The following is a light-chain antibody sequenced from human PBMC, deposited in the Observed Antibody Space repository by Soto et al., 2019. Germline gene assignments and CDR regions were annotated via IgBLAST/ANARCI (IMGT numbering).Light chain of an antibody. Sequence: SVLTQPPSPSGTPGQRVTISCSWSSSNMGCSAITWYQHIHRTAPKLLIYSYMQRPSGVPERFSGSKSGTSASLAISGFQSDDEADYYCAAWDDMLEGRYVSGTGTRVPV. CDR1: SSNMGCSA. CDR3: AAWDDMLEGRYV. CDR2: SYM. V-gene: IGLV1-44*01. J-gene: IGLJ1*01.